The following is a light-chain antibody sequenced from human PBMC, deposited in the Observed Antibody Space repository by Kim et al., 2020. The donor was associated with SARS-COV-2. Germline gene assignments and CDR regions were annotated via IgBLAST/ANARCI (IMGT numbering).Light chain of an antibody. CDR3: QQSDNIPRT. J-gene: IGKJ1*01. CDR1: QSISRH. V-gene: IGKV1-39*01. CDR2: AAS. Sequence: DIQMTQSPSSLSASVGDRVTITCRASQSISRHLNWYQQKAGKAPKLLIYAASNLQSGVPSRFSGSGSGTDFTLTISSLQPEDIATYYCQQSDNIPRTFGQGTKVDIK.